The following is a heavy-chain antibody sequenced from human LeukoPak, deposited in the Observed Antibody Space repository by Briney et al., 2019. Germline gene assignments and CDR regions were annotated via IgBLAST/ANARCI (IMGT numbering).Heavy chain of an antibody. J-gene: IGHJ4*02. CDR1: GFTFSSYT. V-gene: IGHV3-23*01. Sequence: GGSLRLSCAASGFTFSSYTMSWVRQAPGKGLEWVSDISGNVITTNYADSVKGRFTISRDNSKNTLYLQMNSLRAEDTAVYYCAKFGYSGTYKVCFDYWGQGTLVTVSS. CDR2: ISGNVITT. D-gene: IGHD1-26*01. CDR3: AKFGYSGTYKVCFDY.